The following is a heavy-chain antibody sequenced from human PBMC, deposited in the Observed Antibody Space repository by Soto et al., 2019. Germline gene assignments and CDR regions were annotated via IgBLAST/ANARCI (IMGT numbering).Heavy chain of an antibody. CDR2: IDPSDSYT. Sequence: PGESLKISCKGSGYSFTSYWISWVRQMPGKGLEWMGRIDPSDSYTNYSPSFQGHVTISADKSISTAYLQWSSLKASDTAMYYCARRARYSTIYYYYGMDVWGQGTTVTVSS. J-gene: IGHJ6*02. D-gene: IGHD6-13*01. V-gene: IGHV5-10-1*01. CDR1: GYSFTSYW. CDR3: ARRARYSTIYYYYGMDV.